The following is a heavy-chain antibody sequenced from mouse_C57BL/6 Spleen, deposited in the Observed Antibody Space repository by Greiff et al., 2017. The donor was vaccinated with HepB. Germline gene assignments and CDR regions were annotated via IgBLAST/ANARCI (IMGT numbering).Heavy chain of an antibody. CDR1: GFTFTDYY. D-gene: IGHD4-1*01. Sequence: EVQLVESGGGLVQPGGSLSLSCAASGFTFTDYYMSWVRQPPGKALEWLGFIRNKANGYTTEYSASVKGRFTISRDNSQSILYLQMNALRAEDSATYYCARSLNWDGGWFAYWGQGTLVTVPA. J-gene: IGHJ3*01. V-gene: IGHV7-3*01. CDR3: ARSLNWDGGWFAY. CDR2: IRNKANGYTT.